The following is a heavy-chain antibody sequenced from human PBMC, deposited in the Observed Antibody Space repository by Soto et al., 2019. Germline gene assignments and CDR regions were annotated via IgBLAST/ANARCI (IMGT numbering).Heavy chain of an antibody. Sequence: QVQLVESGGGVVQPGRSLRLSCAASGFTFSSYGMHWVRQAPGKGLEWVAVIWYDGSNKYYADSVKGRFTISRDNSKNTLYLQMNSLRAEDTAVYYCARDNGGYYFDYWGQGTLVTVSS. CDR1: GFTFSSYG. V-gene: IGHV3-33*01. D-gene: IGHD2-8*01. CDR3: ARDNGGYYFDY. J-gene: IGHJ4*02. CDR2: IWYDGSNK.